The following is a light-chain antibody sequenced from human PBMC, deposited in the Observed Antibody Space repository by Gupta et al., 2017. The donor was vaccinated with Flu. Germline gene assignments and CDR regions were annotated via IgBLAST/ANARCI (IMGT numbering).Light chain of an antibody. V-gene: IGKV3-11*01. CDR2: DAS. CDR1: QSVGTL. CDR3: QQRSDLPMYT. J-gene: IGKJ2*01. Sequence: EIVLTQSPATLSLSPGERAILSCRASQSVGTLLAWYQQKRGQAPRLLMYDASRRVAGIPARFSGSGSGTDFTLTISTLEPEDFAVYYCQQRSDLPMYTFGQGTKLEIK.